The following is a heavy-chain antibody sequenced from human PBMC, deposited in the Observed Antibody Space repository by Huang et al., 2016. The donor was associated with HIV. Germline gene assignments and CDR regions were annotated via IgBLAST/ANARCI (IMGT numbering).Heavy chain of an antibody. J-gene: IGHJ4*02. D-gene: IGHD5-12*01. CDR1: GDSITNHY. CDR2: VHHSGST. Sequence: QVQLQESGPGLVKPSETLSLTCTVSGDSITNHYWDWMRQLPGKGLEWIGSVHHSGSTNYKPSLKSRVTISVDTSRNQFSLRLSSVTAADTAVYYCARDQRLPIVPSDYWGRGTLVTVSS. V-gene: IGHV4-59*11. CDR3: ARDQRLPIVPSDY.